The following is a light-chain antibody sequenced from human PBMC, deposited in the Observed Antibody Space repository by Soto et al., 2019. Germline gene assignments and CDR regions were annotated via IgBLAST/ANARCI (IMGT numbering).Light chain of an antibody. CDR2: WAS. CDR3: KQYYSIPLT. Sequence: DIVMTQSPDSLAVSLGERATINCKSSQSVLYRSNNKNYLAWYQQKPGQPPRLLIYWASTRESGVPDRFSGSGSGTDFTLTSSSLQAEDVAVYYCKQYYSIPLTFGGGTKVEMK. V-gene: IGKV4-1*01. CDR1: QSVLYRSNNKNY. J-gene: IGKJ4*01.